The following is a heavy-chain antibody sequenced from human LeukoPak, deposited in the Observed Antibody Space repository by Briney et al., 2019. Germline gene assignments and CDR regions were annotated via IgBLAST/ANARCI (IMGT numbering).Heavy chain of an antibody. V-gene: IGHV3-23*01. Sequence: GGSLRLSCAASGFTFNTYAISWVRQAPGKGLEWVSAMSGSGDTTQYADSVKGRFIISRDNSQNTLYLQMNSLRAEDTATYFCAKASRPIDVVEMDVWGQGTTVIVSS. D-gene: IGHD2-21*01. CDR1: GFTFNTYA. CDR2: MSGSGDTT. CDR3: AKASRPIDVVEMDV. J-gene: IGHJ6*02.